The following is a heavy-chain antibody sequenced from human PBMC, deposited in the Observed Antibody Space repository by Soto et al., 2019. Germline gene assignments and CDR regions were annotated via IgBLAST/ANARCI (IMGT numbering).Heavy chain of an antibody. J-gene: IGHJ6*02. V-gene: IGHV1-18*01. Sequence: ASVKVSCKASGYTFTSYGISWVRQAPGQGLEWMGWISAYNGNTNYAQKRQGRVTMTTDTSTSTAYMELRSLRSDDTAVYYCARDCSSTSCYSKMDYYYYGMDVWGQGTTVTVSS. D-gene: IGHD2-2*01. CDR3: ARDCSSTSCYSKMDYYYYGMDV. CDR1: GYTFTSYG. CDR2: ISAYNGNT.